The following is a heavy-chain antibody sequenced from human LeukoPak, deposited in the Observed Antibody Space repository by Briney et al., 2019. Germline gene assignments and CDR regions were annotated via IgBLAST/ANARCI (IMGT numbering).Heavy chain of an antibody. V-gene: IGHV4-39*07. CDR1: GGSISSSSYY. Sequence: SETLSLTCTVSGGSISSSSYYWGWIRQPPGKGLEWIGSIYYSGSTYYNPSLKSRVTISVDTSKNQFSLKLSSVTAADTAVYYCARGSMGATLNWGQGTLVTVSS. D-gene: IGHD1-26*01. J-gene: IGHJ4*02. CDR2: IYYSGST. CDR3: ARGSMGATLN.